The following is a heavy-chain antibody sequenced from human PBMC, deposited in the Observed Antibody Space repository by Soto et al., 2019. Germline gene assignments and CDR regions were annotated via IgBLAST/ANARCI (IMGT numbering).Heavy chain of an antibody. CDR1: GFTFSSYV. V-gene: IGHV3-30*18. Sequence: GSLRLSCAASGFTFSSYVMHWVRQAPGKGLEWVAVISYDGSNKYYADSVKGRFTISRDNSKHTLYLQMNSLRPEDTAVYYCAKDLEGYCTTTSCYTYFGLDVWGQGTTVTVSS. CDR2: ISYDGSNK. CDR3: AKDLEGYCTTTSCYTYFGLDV. J-gene: IGHJ6*02. D-gene: IGHD2-2*01.